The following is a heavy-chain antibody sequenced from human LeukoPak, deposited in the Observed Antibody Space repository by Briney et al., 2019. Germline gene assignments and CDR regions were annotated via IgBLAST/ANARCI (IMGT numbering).Heavy chain of an antibody. D-gene: IGHD4-17*01. V-gene: IGHV3-21*01. J-gene: IGHJ3*02. CDR2: ISSSSSYI. CDR1: GFTFSSHG. Sequence: GGSLRLSCAASGFTFSSHGMNWVRQAPGKGLEWVSSISSSSSYIYYADSVKGRFTISRDNAKNSLYLQMNSLRAEDTAVYYCARGRGVTTLGAFDIWGQGTMVTVSS. CDR3: ARGRGVTTLGAFDI.